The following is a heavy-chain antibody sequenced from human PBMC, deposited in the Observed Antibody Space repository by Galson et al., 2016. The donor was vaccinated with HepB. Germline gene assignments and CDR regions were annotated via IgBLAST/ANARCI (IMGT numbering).Heavy chain of an antibody. CDR3: GKDTNGEYVGAHDM. D-gene: IGHD4-17*01. V-gene: IGHV3-23*01. CDR2: RGAGGSKT. CDR1: GFTFSAYA. J-gene: IGHJ3*02. Sequence: SLRLSCAASGFTFSAYAMSWARQIPGKGMEWVAGRGAGGSKTYYADSVRGRFIISRDNSENTLYLQVSGLRAEDTAIYYCGKDTNGEYVGAHDMWGHGTMVVVSS.